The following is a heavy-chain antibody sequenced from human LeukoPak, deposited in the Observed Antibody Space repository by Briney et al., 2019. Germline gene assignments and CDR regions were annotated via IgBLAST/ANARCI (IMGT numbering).Heavy chain of an antibody. J-gene: IGHJ4*02. CDR2: INHSGST. CDR3: ARDARLRYFDWPRKLIPYYCDY. D-gene: IGHD3-9*01. Sequence: SETLSLTCAVYGGSFSGYYWSWIRQPPGKGLEWIGEINHSGSTNYNPSLKSRVTISVDTSKNQFSLKLSSVTAADTAVYYCARDARLRYFDWPRKLIPYYCDYCSQGTLVTVSS. CDR1: GGSFSGYY. V-gene: IGHV4-34*01.